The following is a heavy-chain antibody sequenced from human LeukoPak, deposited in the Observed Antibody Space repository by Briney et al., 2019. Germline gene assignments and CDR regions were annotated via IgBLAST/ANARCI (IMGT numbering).Heavy chain of an antibody. Sequence: GGSLRLYCTASGFTFSSYGIHWVRQAPGKGLEWVAFIESAERNKRYADSVKGRFTTSRDNSKNTLYLQMNSLRPEDTAVYYCTKGISAEDYRFFFWGQGALVTVSS. CDR2: IESAERNK. J-gene: IGHJ4*02. D-gene: IGHD3-16*02. CDR3: TKGISAEDYRFFF. CDR1: GFTFSSYG. V-gene: IGHV3-30*02.